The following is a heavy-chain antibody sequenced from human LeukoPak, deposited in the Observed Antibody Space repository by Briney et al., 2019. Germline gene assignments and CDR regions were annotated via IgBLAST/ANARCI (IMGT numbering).Heavy chain of an antibody. CDR2: ISGSGGST. V-gene: IGHV3-23*01. D-gene: IGHD5-12*01. CDR1: GFTFSSYA. CDR3: AKVRRGGRYDSPPSDAFDI. Sequence: GRSLRLSCAASGFTFSSYAMSWVRHAPGKGLDWVSAISGSGGSTYYADSVKGRFTISRDNSKNTLYLQMNSLRAEDTAVYYCAKVRRGGRYDSPPSDAFDIWGQGTMVTVSS. J-gene: IGHJ3*02.